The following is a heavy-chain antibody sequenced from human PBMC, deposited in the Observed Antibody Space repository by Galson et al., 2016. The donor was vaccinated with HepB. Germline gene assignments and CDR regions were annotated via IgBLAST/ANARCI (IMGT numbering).Heavy chain of an antibody. CDR2: VHYDGSS. CDR1: GESVTRYY. V-gene: IGHV4-59*02. D-gene: IGHD2-21*01. J-gene: IGHJ5*02. Sequence: SETLSPTCSVSGESVTRYYWSWFRHTPEKGLEWLGYVHYDGSSNYNPSLKTRVIFSVDASKNQVSLKLISVTAADTAVYFCARHKTNGDWFDPWGQGTLVTVSS. CDR3: ARHKTNGDWFDP.